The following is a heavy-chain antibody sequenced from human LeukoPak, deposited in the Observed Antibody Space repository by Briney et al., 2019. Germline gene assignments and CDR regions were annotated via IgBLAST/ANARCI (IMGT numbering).Heavy chain of an antibody. CDR1: GLTFSRDW. CDR2: INWSGGST. D-gene: IGHD2-2*01. Sequence: PGGSLRLSCAASGLTFSRDWMHWVRQAPGKGLVWVSGINWSGGSTGYADPLRGRFTISRDNAKNSLYLQMDSLRAENTALYYCARAPITSPFYFDYWGQGTLVTVSS. V-gene: IGHV3-20*04. CDR3: ARAPITSPFYFDY. J-gene: IGHJ4*02.